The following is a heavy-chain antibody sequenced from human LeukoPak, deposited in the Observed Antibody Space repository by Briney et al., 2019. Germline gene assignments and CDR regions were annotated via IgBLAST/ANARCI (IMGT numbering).Heavy chain of an antibody. CDR1: GGSISSHY. Sequence: SETLSLTCTVSGGSISSHYWSWIRQPAGKGLEWIGRIYTSENSNCNPSLKSRVTMSVDTSKNQFSLKLSSVTAADTAVYYCARDRGSAYDYWGQGTLVTVSS. CDR2: IYTSENS. V-gene: IGHV4-4*07. D-gene: IGHD2-15*01. J-gene: IGHJ4*02. CDR3: ARDRGSAYDY.